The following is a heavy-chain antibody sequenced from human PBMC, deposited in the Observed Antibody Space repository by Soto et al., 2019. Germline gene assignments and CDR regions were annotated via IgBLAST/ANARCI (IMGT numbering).Heavy chain of an antibody. CDR2: ISGSCGTT. J-gene: IGHJ4*02. V-gene: IGHV3-23*01. Sequence: EVQLLESGGGLVQPGGSLRLSCAASGFTFSSYVMSWVRQAPGKGLEWVSAISGSCGTTYYADSVKGRFTISIDNSKNTLSLQMNSLRAEETAVYYCANWWGGATWGQGTLVTVSS. CDR1: GFTFSSYV. D-gene: IGHD1-26*01. CDR3: ANWWGGAT.